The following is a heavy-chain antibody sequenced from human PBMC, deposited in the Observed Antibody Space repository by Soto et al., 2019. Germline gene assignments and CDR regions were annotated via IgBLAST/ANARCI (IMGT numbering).Heavy chain of an antibody. CDR2: INHSGST. CDR3: ARGGDDVYYYYYMDV. V-gene: IGHV4-34*01. D-gene: IGHD1-1*01. Sequence: SETLSLTCAVYGGSFSGYYWSWIRQPPGKGLEWIGEINHSGSTNYIPSLKSRVTISVDTSKNQFSLKLSSVTAADTAVYYCARGGDDVYYYYYMDVWGKGTTVTVSS. CDR1: GGSFSGYY. J-gene: IGHJ6*03.